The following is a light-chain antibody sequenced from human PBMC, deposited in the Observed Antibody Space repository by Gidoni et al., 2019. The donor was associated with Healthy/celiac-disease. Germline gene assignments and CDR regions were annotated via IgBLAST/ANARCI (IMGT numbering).Light chain of an antibody. CDR2: AAS. Sequence: DFQMAQSPSSLSASVGDRVTITCRASQSISSYLNWYQQKPGKAPKLLIHAASSLQSGVPSRFSGSGSGTDFTLTISSLQPEDFATYYCQQSYSSPRTFGQGTKVEIK. CDR1: QSISSY. J-gene: IGKJ1*01. CDR3: QQSYSSPRT. V-gene: IGKV1-39*01.